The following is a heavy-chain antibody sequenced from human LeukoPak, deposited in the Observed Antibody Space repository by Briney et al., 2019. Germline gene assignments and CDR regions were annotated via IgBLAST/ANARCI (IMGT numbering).Heavy chain of an antibody. CDR1: GGSISSSSYY. CDR2: IYCSGST. J-gene: IGHJ4*02. CDR3: ARQNGDYTLGY. Sequence: SETLSLTCTVSGGSISSSSYYWGWIRQPPGKGLEWIGTIYCSGSTYYNPSLKSRVTISVDTSKNQFSLKLRSVTAADTAVYYCARQNGDYTLGYWGQGTLVTVSS. V-gene: IGHV4-39*01. D-gene: IGHD4-17*01.